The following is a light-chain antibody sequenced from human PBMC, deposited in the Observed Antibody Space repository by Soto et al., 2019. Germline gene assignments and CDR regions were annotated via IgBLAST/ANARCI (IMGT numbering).Light chain of an antibody. Sequence: DIQMTQSPSTLSASVGDRVTITCRASQSITTWLAWYQQKPGKAPKLLIYKASSLERGVPSRFSGSGSGTEFTLTISSLQPDDFATYYCQQFNTYSWFGQGTKVDI. V-gene: IGKV1-5*03. CDR3: QQFNTYSW. CDR1: QSITTW. J-gene: IGKJ1*01. CDR2: KAS.